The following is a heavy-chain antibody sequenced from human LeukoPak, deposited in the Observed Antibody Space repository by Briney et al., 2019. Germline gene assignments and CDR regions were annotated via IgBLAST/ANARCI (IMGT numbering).Heavy chain of an antibody. D-gene: IGHD1-26*01. V-gene: IGHV3-30-3*01. CDR1: GFTFSSYA. J-gene: IGHJ4*02. CDR3: AKDLSIVGATAYQW. Sequence: QAGGSLRLSCAASGFTFSSYAMHWVRQAPGKGLEWVAVISYDGSNKYYADSVKGRFTISRDNSKNTLYLQMNSLRAEDTAVYYCAKDLSIVGATAYQWWGQGTLVTVSS. CDR2: ISYDGSNK.